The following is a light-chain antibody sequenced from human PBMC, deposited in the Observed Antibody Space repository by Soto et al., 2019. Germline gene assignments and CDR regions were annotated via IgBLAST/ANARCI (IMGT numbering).Light chain of an antibody. V-gene: IGKV1-27*01. CDR1: QGIGNY. CDR2: AAS. Sequence: DIQMTQSPSSLSASVGDRVTITCRASQGIGNYLAWYQQRPGKVPKLLIYAASTLQSGVPSRFSGSGSGPDFTLTISSLQPEDVATYYCQQSYTTPYTFGRGTKLEI. J-gene: IGKJ2*01. CDR3: QQSYTTPYT.